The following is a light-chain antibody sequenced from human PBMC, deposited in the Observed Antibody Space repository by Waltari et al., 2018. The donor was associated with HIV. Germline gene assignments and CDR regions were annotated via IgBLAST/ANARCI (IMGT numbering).Light chain of an antibody. V-gene: IGLV2-14*01. J-gene: IGLJ1*01. CDR1: SSDVGGYNY. CDR3: SSYTSSSTRV. CDR2: DVS. Sequence: QSALTQPASVSASPEQSITISCTGTSSDVGGYNYVSWYQQHPGKAPKLMIYDVSNRPSGVSNRFSGSKSGNTASLTISGLQAEDEADYYCSSYTSSSTRVFGTGTKVTVL.